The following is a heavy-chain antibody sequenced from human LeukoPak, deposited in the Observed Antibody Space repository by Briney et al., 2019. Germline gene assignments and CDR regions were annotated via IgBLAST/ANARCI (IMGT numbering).Heavy chain of an antibody. CDR2: IYSGGST. J-gene: IGHJ4*02. D-gene: IGHD3-22*01. Sequence: GGSLRLSCAASGFTVSSNYMSWVRQAPGKGLEWVSVIYSGGSTYYADSVKGRFTISRDNSKNTLYLQMNSLRAEDTAVYYCARGPYYDSSPFDYWGQGTLVTVSS. V-gene: IGHV3-53*01. CDR1: GFTVSSNY. CDR3: ARGPYYDSSPFDY.